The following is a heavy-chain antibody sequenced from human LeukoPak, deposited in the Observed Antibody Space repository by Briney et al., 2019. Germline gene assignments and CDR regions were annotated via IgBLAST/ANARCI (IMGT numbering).Heavy chain of an antibody. V-gene: IGHV4-39*07. CDR1: GGSISSSSYY. J-gene: IGHJ5*02. CDR3: ARERFSSSWDPSNWFDP. D-gene: IGHD6-13*01. CDR2: IYYSGST. Sequence: PSETLSLTCTVSGGSISSSSYYWGWIRQPPGKGLEWIGSIYYSGSTYYNPSLKSRVAISVDTSKNQYSLKLSSVTAADTAVYYCARERFSSSWDPSNWFDPWGQGTLVTVSS.